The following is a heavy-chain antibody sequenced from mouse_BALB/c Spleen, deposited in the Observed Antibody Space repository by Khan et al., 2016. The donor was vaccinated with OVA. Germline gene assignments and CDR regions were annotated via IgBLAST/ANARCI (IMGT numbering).Heavy chain of an antibody. J-gene: IGHJ3*01. Sequence: EVELVESGGDLVKPGGSLRLSCAASGFTFSTYGMSWVRQPPDKRLEWVATINSDGDYTYYPDTVKGRFTISRNNAENTLYLQMSRLKSEDTAIYYCASHLTGSFAYWGQGTLVTVSA. V-gene: IGHV5-6*01. CDR2: INSDGDYT. D-gene: IGHD4-1*01. CDR3: ASHLTGSFAY. CDR1: GFTFSTYG.